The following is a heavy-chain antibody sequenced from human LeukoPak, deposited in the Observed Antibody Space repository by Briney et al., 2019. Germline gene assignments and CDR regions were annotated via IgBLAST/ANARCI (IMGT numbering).Heavy chain of an antibody. CDR3: ARVVARQRRGLPLGGYYFDY. D-gene: IGHD6-25*01. J-gene: IGHJ4*02. CDR1: GYTFTGYY. Sequence: ASVKVSCKASGYTFTGYYMHWVRQAPGQGLEWMGWINPNSGGTNYAQKFQGRVTMTRDTSISTAYMEVSRLRSDDTAVYYCARVVARQRRGLPLGGYYFDYWGQGTLVTVSS. CDR2: INPNSGGT. V-gene: IGHV1-2*02.